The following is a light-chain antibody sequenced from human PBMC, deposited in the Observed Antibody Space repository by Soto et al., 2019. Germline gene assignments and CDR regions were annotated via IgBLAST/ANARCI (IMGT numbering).Light chain of an antibody. J-gene: IGKJ5*01. CDR3: QQRHMWSIT. CDR1: QSFRGL. CDR2: DAY. Sequence: VLTQSPVTLSLSPGERATLSCRASQSFRGLLAWYQQKPGQAPRLLIYDAYNRATGIPPRFSGSGSGTDFTLTISSLETEDSAVYYCQQRHMWSITFGQGTRLEIK. V-gene: IGKV3-11*01.